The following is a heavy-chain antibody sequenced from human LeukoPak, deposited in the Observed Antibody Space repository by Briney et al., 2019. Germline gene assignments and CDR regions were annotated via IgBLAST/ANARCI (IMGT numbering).Heavy chain of an antibody. CDR3: ARARQDYYYMDV. V-gene: IGHV3-69-1*01. Sequence: GESLRLSCAASGLSFSDYSMNWVRQAPGKGLEWVSSISSSTFIYYADSLKGRFTISRDNAKNSLYLQMNSLRAEDTAVYYCARARQDYYYMDVWGKGTTVTVSS. CDR1: GLSFSDYS. J-gene: IGHJ6*03. CDR2: ISSSTFI.